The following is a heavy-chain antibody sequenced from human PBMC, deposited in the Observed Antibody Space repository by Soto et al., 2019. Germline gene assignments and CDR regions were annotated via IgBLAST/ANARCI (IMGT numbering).Heavy chain of an antibody. J-gene: IGHJ5*02. V-gene: IGHV3-30-3*01. CDR3: ARDANESSAPP. Sequence: QVQLVESGGGVVQPGRSLRLSCAASGFTFSSYAMHWVRQAPGKGLEWVAVISYDGSNKYYADSVKGRFTISRDNSKNTLYLQMNSLRAEDTAVYYCARDANESSAPPWGQGTLVTVSS. D-gene: IGHD3-22*01. CDR1: GFTFSSYA. CDR2: ISYDGSNK.